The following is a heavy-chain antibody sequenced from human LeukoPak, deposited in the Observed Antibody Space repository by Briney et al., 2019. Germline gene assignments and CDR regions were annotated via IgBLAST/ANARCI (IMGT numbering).Heavy chain of an antibody. CDR3: ARDPSSSFHWFDP. Sequence: GSSVKVSCKASGGTFSSYAISWVRQAPGQGLEWMGGIIPIFGTANYAQEFQGRVTITTDESTSTAYMELSSLRSEDTAVYYCARDPSSSFHWFDPWGQGTLVTVSS. J-gene: IGHJ5*02. D-gene: IGHD6-6*01. CDR2: IIPIFGTA. V-gene: IGHV1-69*05. CDR1: GGTFSSYA.